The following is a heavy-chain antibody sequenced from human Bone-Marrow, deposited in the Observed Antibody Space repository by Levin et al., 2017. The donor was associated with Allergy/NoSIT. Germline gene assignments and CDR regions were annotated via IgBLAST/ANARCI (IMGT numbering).Heavy chain of an antibody. CDR2: IYDSGDT. J-gene: IGHJ6*01. CDR3: ARGFRLPGGMDV. D-gene: IGHD2-21*02. V-gene: IGHV4-61*01. Sequence: KSSETLSLTCSVSGGSVRSGSFYWSWIRQSPGRGLEWIAYIYDSGDTNYNASLTSRLTLSIDTSKNQFSLNLKSVTAADTAVYYCARGFRLPGGMDVWGPGTTVIVSS. CDR1: GGSVRSGSFY.